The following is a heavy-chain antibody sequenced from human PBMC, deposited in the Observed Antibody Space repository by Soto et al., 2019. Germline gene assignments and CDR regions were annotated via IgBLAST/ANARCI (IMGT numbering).Heavy chain of an antibody. CDR1: GGSISSYF. J-gene: IGHJ2*01. V-gene: IGHV4-59*01. CDR2: IYYTGST. Sequence: QVQLQESGPGLVKPSETLSLTCTVSGGSISSYFWSWIRQPPGKGLEWIGYIYYTGSTNYNPSLKSRFTISVDTSKNQFSLQLSSVAAADTSVYYCANCNWYFDRGGRGTLVTVSS. CDR3: ANCNWYFDR.